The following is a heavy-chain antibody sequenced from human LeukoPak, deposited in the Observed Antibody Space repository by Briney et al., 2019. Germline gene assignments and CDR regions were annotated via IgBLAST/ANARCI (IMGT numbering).Heavy chain of an antibody. CDR3: AKRRPAATLDY. J-gene: IGHJ4*02. CDR2: ISVSGANT. V-gene: IGHV3-23*01. Sequence: GGSLRLSCVASGFTFGSYTMSWVRLAPGRGLEWVSTISVSGANTYYADSVKGRFTISRDNSKNTLSPQMNSLRAEDTALYYCAKRRPAATLDYWGQGTLVTVSS. CDR1: GFTFGSYT. D-gene: IGHD2-2*01.